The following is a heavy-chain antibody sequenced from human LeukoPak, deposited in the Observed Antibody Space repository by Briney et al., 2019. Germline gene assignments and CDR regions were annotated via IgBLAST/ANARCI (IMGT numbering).Heavy chain of an antibody. CDR2: ISASSGST. CDR1: GFTFSNYA. Sequence: LAGGSLRLSCAASGFTFSNYAMSWVRQAPGKGLEWVSSISASSGSTYYADSVKGRFTISRDNGKNTLLLQLNSLRAEDTAVYYCAKSHTGSYYDPLASWGQGTVVTVSS. D-gene: IGHD1-26*01. J-gene: IGHJ4*02. V-gene: IGHV3-23*01. CDR3: AKSHTGSYYDPLAS.